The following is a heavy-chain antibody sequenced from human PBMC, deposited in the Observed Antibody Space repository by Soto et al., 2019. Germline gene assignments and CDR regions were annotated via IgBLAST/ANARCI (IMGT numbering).Heavy chain of an antibody. CDR3: AKRQGTGLAAKNFDF. J-gene: IGHJ4*02. Sequence: GGSLRLSCAASGFPFSNHAMSWVRQAPGKGLEWVSGISDGGDLIYYADSVKGRFSMSRDNSENMLYLQMTNLRAEDAAIYFCAKRQGTGLAAKNFDFWGQGTLVTVSS. CDR2: ISDGGDLI. V-gene: IGHV3-23*01. D-gene: IGHD2-15*01. CDR1: GFPFSNHA.